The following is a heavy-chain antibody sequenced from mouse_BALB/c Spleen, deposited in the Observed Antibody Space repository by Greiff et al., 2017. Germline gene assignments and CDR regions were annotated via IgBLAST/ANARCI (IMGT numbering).Heavy chain of an antibody. CDR3: ARYPLYYRYDARDAMDY. J-gene: IGHJ4*01. V-gene: IGHV1-18*01. CDR1: GYTFTDYN. CDR2: INPNNGGT. Sequence: VQLQQSGPELVKPGASVKIPCKASGYTFTDYNMDWVKQSHGKSLEWIGDINPNNGGTIYNQKFKGKATLTVDKSSSTAYMELRSLTSEDTAVYYCARYPLYYRYDARDAMDYWGQGTSVTVSS. D-gene: IGHD2-14*01.